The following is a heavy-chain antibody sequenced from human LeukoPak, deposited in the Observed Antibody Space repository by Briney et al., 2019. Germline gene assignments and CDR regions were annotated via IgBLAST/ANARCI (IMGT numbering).Heavy chain of an antibody. CDR2: ISGSGGTT. V-gene: IGHV3-23*01. D-gene: IGHD5-12*01. CDR3: AKDRGYSGYDWEGVFDY. J-gene: IGHJ4*02. CDR1: GFTFSNYA. Sequence: HSGGSLRLSCAASGFTFSNYAMNWVRQAPGKGLEWVSFISGSGGTTYYADSVKGRFTISRDNSKNTLYLQMNSLRAEDTAVYYCAKDRGYSGYDWEGVFDYWGQGTLVTVSS.